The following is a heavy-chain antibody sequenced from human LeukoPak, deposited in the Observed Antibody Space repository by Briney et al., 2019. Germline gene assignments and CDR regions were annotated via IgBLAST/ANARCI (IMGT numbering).Heavy chain of an antibody. J-gene: IGHJ3*02. CDR3: ARSRKEIGRILRWSYGAFDI. CDR1: GFTVSSNY. D-gene: IGHD4-23*01. CDR2: IYSGGST. Sequence: GGSLRLSCAASGFTVSSNYMSWVRQAPGKGLEWVSVIYSGGSTYYADSVKGRFTISRDNSKNTLYLQMNGLRAEDTAVYYCARSRKEIGRILRWSYGAFDIWGQGTMVTVSS. V-gene: IGHV3-66*01.